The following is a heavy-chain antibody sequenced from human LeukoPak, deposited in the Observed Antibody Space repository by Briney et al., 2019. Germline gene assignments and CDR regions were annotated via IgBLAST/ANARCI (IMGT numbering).Heavy chain of an antibody. V-gene: IGHV1-18*04. CDR1: GYTFTSYS. CDR3: ASQRGGYNWNYEEFKY. J-gene: IGHJ4*02. D-gene: IGHD1-7*01. Sequence: ASVKVSCKTSGYTFTSYSISWVRQAPGQGPEWMGWISGYNGNTHSAQKFQGRVTMTTDTSTSTAYLELRSLKSDDTAVYYCASQRGGYNWNYEEFKYWGQGTLFTVSS. CDR2: ISGYNGNT.